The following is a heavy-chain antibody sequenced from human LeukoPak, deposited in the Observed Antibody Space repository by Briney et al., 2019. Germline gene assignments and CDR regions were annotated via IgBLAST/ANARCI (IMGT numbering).Heavy chain of an antibody. J-gene: IGHJ6*03. V-gene: IGHV3-72*01. CDR3: TSVFGDARDWDYMDV. CDR1: GFSFSDHY. CDR2: TRKKATSYTP. D-gene: IGHD2-21*02. Sequence: GGSLTLSCAVSGFSFSDHYMDWVRQPPGKGLEWVGRTRKKATSYTPEYTASVTGRLTISRDDSQCSLYLQMDSLKAKDTAVYYCTSVFGDARDWDYMDVGGKGATITVSS.